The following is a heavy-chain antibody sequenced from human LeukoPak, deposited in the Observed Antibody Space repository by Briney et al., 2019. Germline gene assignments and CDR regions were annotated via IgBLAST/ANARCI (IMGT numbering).Heavy chain of an antibody. V-gene: IGHV3-74*01. D-gene: IGHD6-19*01. CDR3: TRGPRGQWLNYYYYYMDV. Sequence: PGGSLRLSCAASGFTFSSYWMHWVRQAPGKGLGWVSRINSDGSSTSYADSVKGRFTISRDNAKNTLCLQMNSLRAEDTAVYYRTRGPRGQWLNYYYYYMDVWGRGPTVTVSS. J-gene: IGHJ6*03. CDR1: GFTFSSYW. CDR2: INSDGSST.